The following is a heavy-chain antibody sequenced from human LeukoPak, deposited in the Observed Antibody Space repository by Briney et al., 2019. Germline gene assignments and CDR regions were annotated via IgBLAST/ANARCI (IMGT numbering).Heavy chain of an antibody. CDR3: ARVKRITMIVVVTKEYYFDY. J-gene: IGHJ4*02. V-gene: IGHV4-39*07. D-gene: IGHD3-22*01. CDR1: GGSISSSSYY. Sequence: PSETLSLTCTVSGGSISSSSYYWGWIRQPPGKGLEWIGSIYYSGSTNYNPSLKSRVTISVDTSKNQFSLKLSSVTAADTAVYYCARVKRITMIVVVTKEYYFDYWGQGTLVTVSS. CDR2: IYYSGST.